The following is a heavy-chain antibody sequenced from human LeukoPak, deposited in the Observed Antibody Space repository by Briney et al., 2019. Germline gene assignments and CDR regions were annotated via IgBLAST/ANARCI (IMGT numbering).Heavy chain of an antibody. V-gene: IGHV4-59*08. CDR1: GGSISSYY. J-gene: IGHJ4*02. D-gene: IGHD4-17*01. CDR3: ARTDYGDSPFDY. Sequence: PSETLSLTCTVSGGSISSYYWSWIRRPPGKGLEWIGYIYYSGSTNYNPSLKSRVTISVDTSKNQFSLKLSSVTAADTAVYYCARTDYGDSPFDYWGQGTLVTVSS. CDR2: IYYSGST.